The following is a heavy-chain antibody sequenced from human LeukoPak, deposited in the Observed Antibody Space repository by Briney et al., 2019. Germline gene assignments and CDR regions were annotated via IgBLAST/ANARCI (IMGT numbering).Heavy chain of an antibody. J-gene: IGHJ4*02. D-gene: IGHD3-3*01. CDR3: AGSYYDSWSGYYCSY. V-gene: IGHV1-69*04. CDR2: IIPILGIA. Sequence: WASVKVSCKASGGTFSSYAISWVRQAPGQGLEWMGRIIPILGIANYAQKFQGRVTITADKSTSTAYMELSSLRSEDTAVYYCAGSYYDSWSGYYCSYWGQGTLVTVSS. CDR1: GGTFSSYA.